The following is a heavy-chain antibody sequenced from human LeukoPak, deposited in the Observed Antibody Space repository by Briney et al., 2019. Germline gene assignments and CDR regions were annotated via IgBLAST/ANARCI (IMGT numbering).Heavy chain of an antibody. J-gene: IGHJ4*02. D-gene: IGHD2-8*01. V-gene: IGHV4-39*01. CDR1: GGSISSSSYY. Sequence: SATLSLPCPVSGGSISSSSYYWGWIRRPPGKGLEWIGIIYYSGSTYYNPSLKSRVTISVDTSKNQFSLKLSSVTAADTAVYYCARHNEGIYFDYWGQGTLVTVSS. CDR2: IYYSGST. CDR3: ARHNEGIYFDY.